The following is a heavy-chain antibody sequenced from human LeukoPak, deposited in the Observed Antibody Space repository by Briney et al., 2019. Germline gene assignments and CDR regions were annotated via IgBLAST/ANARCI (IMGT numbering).Heavy chain of an antibody. J-gene: IGHJ6*02. V-gene: IGHV3-23*01. Sequence: GGSLRLSCAASGFTFRSNAMTWVRQAPGKGLEWVSTISGSGTSTYYADSVKGRFTISRDNSKNTLYLQMNSLSAEDTAVYYCAKRIPNYYGMDVWGQGTTVTVSS. D-gene: IGHD2-15*01. CDR1: GFTFRSNA. CDR3: AKRIPNYYGMDV. CDR2: ISGSGTST.